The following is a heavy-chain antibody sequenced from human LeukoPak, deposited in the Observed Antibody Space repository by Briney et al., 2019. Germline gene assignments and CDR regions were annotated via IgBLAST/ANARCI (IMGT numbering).Heavy chain of an antibody. J-gene: IGHJ4*02. CDR1: GFTFSSYW. CDR2: ISSSSSYI. V-gene: IGHV3-21*01. Sequence: TPGGSLRLSCAASGFTFSSYWMNWARQAPGKGLEWVSSISSSSSYIYYADSVKGRFTISRDNAKNSLYLQMNSLRAEDTAVYYCAREGNSPILGLYSSSWFVINESPHFYFDYWGQGTLVTVSS. CDR3: AREGNSPILGLYSSSWFVINESPHFYFDY. D-gene: IGHD6-13*01.